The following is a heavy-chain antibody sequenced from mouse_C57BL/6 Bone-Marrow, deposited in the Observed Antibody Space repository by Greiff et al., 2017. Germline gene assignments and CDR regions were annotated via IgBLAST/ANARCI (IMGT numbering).Heavy chain of an antibody. D-gene: IGHD4-1*01. V-gene: IGHV1-64*01. CDR2: IHPNSGST. J-gene: IGHJ2*01. CDR3: ARAGTGFDY. CDR1: GYTFTSYW. Sequence: QVQLQQPGAELVKPGASVKLSCKASGYTFTSYWMHWVKQRPGQGLEWIGMIHPNSGSTNYNEKFKSKATLTVDKATSTAYMQLSSLTSEDSAVYYCARAGTGFDYWGQGTTLTVSS.